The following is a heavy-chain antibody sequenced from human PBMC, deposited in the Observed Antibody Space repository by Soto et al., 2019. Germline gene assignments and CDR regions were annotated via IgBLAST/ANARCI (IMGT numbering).Heavy chain of an antibody. V-gene: IGHV3-30*18. Sequence: GGSLRLAWAASVFTFSSYGMHWVRQALGKRLEWLAVISYDGGNKXXADSVKGRXTISRENAKNAXYLQLXSLRAEDTAVYYCAKGVRSEFDLSPRRTLVTGSS. D-gene: IGHD3-10*01. CDR3: AKGVRSEFDL. CDR1: VFTFSSYG. CDR2: ISYDGGNK. J-gene: IGHJ2*01.